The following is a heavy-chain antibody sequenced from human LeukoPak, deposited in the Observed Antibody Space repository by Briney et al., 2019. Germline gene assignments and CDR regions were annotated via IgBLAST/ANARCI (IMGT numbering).Heavy chain of an antibody. D-gene: IGHD1-1*01. CDR3: ARATGTTRDAFDI. CDR2: ISSSSTI. J-gene: IGHJ3*02. CDR1: GFTFSSYS. V-gene: IGHV3-48*01. Sequence: GGSLRLSCAASGFTFSSYSMNWVRQAPGKGLEWVSYISSSSTIYYADSVKGRFTISRDNAKNSLYLQMNSLRAEDTAVYYCARATGTTRDAFDIWGQGTMVTVSS.